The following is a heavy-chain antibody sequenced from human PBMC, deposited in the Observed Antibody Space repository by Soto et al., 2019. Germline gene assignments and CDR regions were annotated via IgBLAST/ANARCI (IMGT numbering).Heavy chain of an antibody. Sequence: QLQLQESGPGLVKPSETLSLTCTVSGGSISSSSYYWGWIRQPPGKGLEWIGSIYYSGSTYYNPSLKSRVTISVDTSKNQFSLKLSSVTAADTAVYYCARQTGLEPYFDYWGQGTLVTVSS. V-gene: IGHV4-39*01. J-gene: IGHJ4*02. CDR2: IYYSGST. D-gene: IGHD1-1*01. CDR3: ARQTGLEPYFDY. CDR1: GGSISSSSYY.